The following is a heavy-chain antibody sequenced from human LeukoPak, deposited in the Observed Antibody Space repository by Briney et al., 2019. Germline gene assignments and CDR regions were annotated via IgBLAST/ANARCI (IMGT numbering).Heavy chain of an antibody. Sequence: GGSLRLSCAASGFTFSSYSMNWVRQAPGKGLEWVSYISSSSTIYYADSVKGRFTISRDNAKNSLYLQMNSLRAEDTAVYYCARVSSDYGDLDYWGQGTLVTVSS. D-gene: IGHD4-17*01. V-gene: IGHV3-48*01. CDR1: GFTFSSYS. CDR3: ARVSSDYGDLDY. J-gene: IGHJ4*02. CDR2: ISSSSTI.